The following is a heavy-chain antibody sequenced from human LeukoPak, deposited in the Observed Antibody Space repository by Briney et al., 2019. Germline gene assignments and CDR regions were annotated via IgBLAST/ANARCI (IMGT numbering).Heavy chain of an antibody. CDR2: IWYDGSNK. CDR3: AKDRDGYNFPGY. D-gene: IGHD5-24*01. Sequence: GGSLRLSCAASGFTFSSYGMHWVRQAPGKGLGWVAVIWYDGSNKYYADSVKGRFTIYRDNSKNTPYLQMNSLRAEDTAVYYCAKDRDGYNFPGYWGQGTLVTVSS. V-gene: IGHV3-33*06. J-gene: IGHJ4*02. CDR1: GFTFSSYG.